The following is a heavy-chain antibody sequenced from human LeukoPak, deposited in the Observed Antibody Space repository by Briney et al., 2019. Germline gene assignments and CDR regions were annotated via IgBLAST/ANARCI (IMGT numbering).Heavy chain of an antibody. J-gene: IGHJ5*02. V-gene: IGHV3-7*01. D-gene: IGHD2-15*01. CDR1: GFAFSSYW. CDR2: IEPAGSAT. Sequence: GGSLRFSCGASGFAFSSYWMTWLCQAPGKGPEFVANIEPAGSATYYADSVKGRFTISRDNTKNLLYLQMNSLTAEDSAVYHCGRFGYVSAVDTWGQGALVTVSS. CDR3: GRFGYVSAVDT.